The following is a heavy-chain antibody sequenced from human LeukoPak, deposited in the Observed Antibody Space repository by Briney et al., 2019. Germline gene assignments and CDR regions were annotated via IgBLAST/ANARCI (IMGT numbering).Heavy chain of an antibody. CDR1: GYTFTSYG. CDR3: ARVPGGSWYIYPDY. D-gene: IGHD6-13*01. J-gene: IGHJ4*02. V-gene: IGHV1-18*04. Sequence: GASVKVSCKASGYTFTSYGISWVRQAPGQGLEWMGWISAYNGNTRYAQKLQGRVTMTTDTSTSTAYMELRSLRSDDAAVYYCARVPGGSWYIYPDYWGQGTLVTVSS. CDR2: ISAYNGNT.